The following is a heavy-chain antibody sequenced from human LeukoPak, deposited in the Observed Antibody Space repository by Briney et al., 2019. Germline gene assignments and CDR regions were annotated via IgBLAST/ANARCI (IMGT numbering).Heavy chain of an antibody. J-gene: IGHJ3*02. V-gene: IGHV4-31*03. D-gene: IGHD4-17*01. CDR2: IYYSGST. CDR3: ARDEYGDYFGSAIGAFDI. CDR1: GGSISSGGYY. Sequence: SETLSLTCTVSGGSISSGGYYWSWIRQHPGKGLEWIGYIYYSGSTYYNPSLKSRVTISVDTSKNQFSLKLSSVTAADTAVYYCARDEYGDYFGSAIGAFDIWGQGTMVTFSS.